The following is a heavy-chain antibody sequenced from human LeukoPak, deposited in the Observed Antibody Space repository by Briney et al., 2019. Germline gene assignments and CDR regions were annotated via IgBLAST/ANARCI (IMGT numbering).Heavy chain of an antibody. V-gene: IGHV1-18*01. J-gene: IGHJ4*02. CDR2: ISAYNGNT. CDR1: GYTFTSYG. CDR3: ARATRGVRGVDLYYFDY. Sequence: ASVKVSCKASGYTFTSYGISWVRQAPGQGLEWMGWISAYNGNTNYAQKLQGRVTMTTDTSTSTAYMELRSLRSDDTAVYYCARATRGVRGVDLYYFDYWGQGTLVTVSP. D-gene: IGHD3-10*01.